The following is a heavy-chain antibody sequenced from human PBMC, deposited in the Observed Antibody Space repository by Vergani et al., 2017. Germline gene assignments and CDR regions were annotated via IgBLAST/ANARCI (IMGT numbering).Heavy chain of an antibody. J-gene: IGHJ4*02. Sequence: EVRLLESGGGLVQPGGSLRLSCAASGFTFSSYSMNWVRQAPGKGLEWVSSISSSSSYIYYADSVKGRFTISRDNAKNSLYLQMNSLRAEDTAVYYCARGWGQLVDFDYGGQGTLVTVSS. V-gene: IGHV3-21*02. D-gene: IGHD6-6*01. CDR1: GFTFSSYS. CDR2: ISSSSSYI. CDR3: ARGWGQLVDFDY.